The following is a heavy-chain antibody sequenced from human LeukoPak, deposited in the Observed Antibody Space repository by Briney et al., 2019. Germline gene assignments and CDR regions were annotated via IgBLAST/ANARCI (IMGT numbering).Heavy chain of an antibody. J-gene: IGHJ4*02. D-gene: IGHD1-20*01. CDR1: GLSFDDYA. Sequence: PGGSLRLSCAASGLSFDDYAMHWVRQAPGKGLEWVSYISWNSGSIGYADSVKGRFTISRDNAKNSLYLQMNSLRAEDAALYYCAKDMGLTGTRGGFDYWGQGTLVTVSS. CDR3: AKDMGLTGTRGGFDY. CDR2: ISWNSGSI. V-gene: IGHV3-9*01.